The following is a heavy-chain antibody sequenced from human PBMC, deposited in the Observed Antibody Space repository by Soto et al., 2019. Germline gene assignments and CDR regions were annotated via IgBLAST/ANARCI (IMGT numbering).Heavy chain of an antibody. J-gene: IGHJ4*02. V-gene: IGHV3-23*01. CDR2: ISDSGDRI. CDR1: GVTLSMYA. D-gene: IGHD3-9*01. CDR3: AKEVEGDWFDFDF. Sequence: EVQLLESGGGLVQPGGSLTLSCAASGVTLSMYAVTWVRQAPGKGLEWVSSISDSGDRIYYTDSVMGRFTVSRDTSKNTVYLQMRSLRGEDTAVYYCAKEVEGDWFDFDFWGQGTLVTVSS.